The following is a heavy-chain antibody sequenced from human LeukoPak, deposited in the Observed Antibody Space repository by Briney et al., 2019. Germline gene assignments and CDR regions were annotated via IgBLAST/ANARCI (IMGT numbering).Heavy chain of an antibody. CDR2: IKSKTDGGTT. V-gene: IGHV3-15*01. CDR3: TPDTYGDYVPDY. J-gene: IGHJ4*02. Sequence: GGSLRLSCAASGFTFSNAWMSWVRQAPGKGLEWVGRIKSKTDGGTTDYAAPVKGRFTISRDDSKNTLYLQMNSLKTEDTAVYYCTPDTYGDYVPDYWGQGTLVTVSS. D-gene: IGHD4-17*01. CDR1: GFTFSNAW.